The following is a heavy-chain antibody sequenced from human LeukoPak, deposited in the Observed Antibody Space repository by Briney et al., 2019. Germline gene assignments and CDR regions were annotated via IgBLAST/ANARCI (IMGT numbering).Heavy chain of an antibody. J-gene: IGHJ2*01. CDR2: INHSGST. CDR3: ASLSPDYGAVYWYFDL. D-gene: IGHD4-17*01. V-gene: IGHV4-34*01. Sequence: SETLSLTCAVYGGSFSGYYWSWIRQPPGKGLEWIGEINHSGSTNYNPSLKSRVTISVDTSKNQFSLKLSSVTAADTAVYYCASLSPDYGAVYWYFDLWGRGTLVTVSS. CDR1: GGSFSGYY.